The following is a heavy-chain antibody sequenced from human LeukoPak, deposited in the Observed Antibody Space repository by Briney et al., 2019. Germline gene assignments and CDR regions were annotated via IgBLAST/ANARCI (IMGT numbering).Heavy chain of an antibody. CDR3: ATGERGHDYGDYPSYGMDV. CDR2: ISSSSGYI. Sequence: PGGSLRLSCAASGFTFSSYSMNWVRQAPGKGLEWVSSISSSSGYIYYADSVKGRFTISRDNAKNSLYLQMNSLRAEDTAVYYCATGERGHDYGDYPSYGMDVWGKGTTVTVSS. CDR1: GFTFSSYS. J-gene: IGHJ6*04. D-gene: IGHD4-17*01. V-gene: IGHV3-21*01.